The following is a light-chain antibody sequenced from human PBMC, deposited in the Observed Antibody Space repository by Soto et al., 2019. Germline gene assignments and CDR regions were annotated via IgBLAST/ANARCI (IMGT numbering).Light chain of an antibody. J-gene: IGKJ5*01. Sequence: DSQMTQSPSSLSASVGDRVTITCRASESINRHLNWYQQQPGRAPKLLIYAASSLQNGVPSRYRGGGSGTDFTRIITDLQPEDFATYYCQQSYPALSVTFGQGTRLEI. CDR2: AAS. CDR1: ESINRH. CDR3: QQSYPALSVT. V-gene: IGKV1-39*01.